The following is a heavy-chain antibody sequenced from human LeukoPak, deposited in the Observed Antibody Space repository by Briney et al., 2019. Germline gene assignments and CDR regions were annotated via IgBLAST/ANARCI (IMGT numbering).Heavy chain of an antibody. D-gene: IGHD3-10*01. Sequence: GGSLRLSCVASCFSFTTHAMGWVRQPPGKGLEWVSHISGSGGSTKYSGSVKGRFTISRDNSKNTLYLQINSLGADDTAVYYCAKDQDPHSYGSGSYAPFDYWGQGTLVTVSS. J-gene: IGHJ4*02. V-gene: IGHV3-23*01. CDR1: CFSFTTHA. CDR3: AKDQDPHSYGSGSYAPFDY. CDR2: ISGSGGST.